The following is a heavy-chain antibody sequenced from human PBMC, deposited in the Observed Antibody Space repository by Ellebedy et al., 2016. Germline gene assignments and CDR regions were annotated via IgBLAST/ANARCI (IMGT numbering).Heavy chain of an antibody. CDR3: ARVRDSSGYPDY. CDR1: GYTFTSYG. J-gene: IGHJ4*02. D-gene: IGHD3-22*01. V-gene: IGHV1-18*01. CDR2: ISAYNGNT. Sequence: ASVKVSXXASGYTFTSYGISWVRQAPGQGLEWMGWISAYNGNTNYAQKLQGRVTMTTDTSTSTAYMELRSLRSDDTAVYYCARVRDSSGYPDYWGQGTLVTVSS.